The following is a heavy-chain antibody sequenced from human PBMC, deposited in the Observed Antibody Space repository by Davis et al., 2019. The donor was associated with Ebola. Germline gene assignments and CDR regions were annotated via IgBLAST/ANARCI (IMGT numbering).Heavy chain of an antibody. D-gene: IGHD2-15*01. V-gene: IGHV3-11*01. CDR3: AKTDCSGGSCYLFDY. J-gene: IGHJ4*02. CDR1: GFTFSDYY. Sequence: GESLKISCAASGFTFSDYYMSWIRQAPGKGLEWVSYISSSGSTIYYADSVKGRFTISRDNSKNTLYLQMNSLRAEDTAVYYCAKTDCSGGSCYLFDYWGQGTLVTVSS. CDR2: ISSSGSTI.